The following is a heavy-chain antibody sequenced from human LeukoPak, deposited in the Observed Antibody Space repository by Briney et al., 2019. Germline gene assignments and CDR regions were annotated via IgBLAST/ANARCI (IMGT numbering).Heavy chain of an antibody. J-gene: IGHJ5*02. CDR2: INHSGST. Sequence: PSETLSLTCAVYGGSFSGYYWSWIRQPPGKGLEWIEEINHSGSTNYNPSLKSRVTISVDTSKNQFSLKLSSVTAADTAVYYCARASQGLWFRYWFDPWGQGTLVTVSS. CDR3: ARASQGLWFRYWFDP. CDR1: GGSFSGYY. V-gene: IGHV4-34*01. D-gene: IGHD3-10*01.